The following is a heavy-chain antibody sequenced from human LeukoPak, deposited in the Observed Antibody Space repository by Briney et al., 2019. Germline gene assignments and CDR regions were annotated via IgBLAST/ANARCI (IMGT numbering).Heavy chain of an antibody. CDR1: GASISTGDDN. D-gene: IGHD1-14*01. CDR2: IYSGGGT. CDR3: ARELMFYPGNIDS. Sequence: SQTLSLTCTVSGASISTGDDNWSWIRQAPGRGLEWIGYIYSGGGTYYNPSLESRVSMSLDTSKNQFSLKVNFVSAADTAVYYCARELMFYPGNIDSWGQGTLVTVSS. J-gene: IGHJ5*02. V-gene: IGHV4-30-4*01.